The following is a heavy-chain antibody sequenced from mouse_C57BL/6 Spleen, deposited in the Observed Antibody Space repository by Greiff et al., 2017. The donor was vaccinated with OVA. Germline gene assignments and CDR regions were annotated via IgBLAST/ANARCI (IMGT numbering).Heavy chain of an antibody. CDR1: GYTFTDYN. CDR2: INPNNGGT. V-gene: IGHV1-22*01. J-gene: IGHJ3*01. CDR3: ARGGYGNYGAWFAY. D-gene: IGHD2-10*02. Sequence: EVQLQQSGPELVKPGASVKMSCKASGYTFTDYNMHWVKQSPGQSLEWIGYINPNNGGTSYNQKFKGKATLTVNKSSSPAYMELSRQASEESAVYSCARGGYGNYGAWFAYWGQGTLVTVSA.